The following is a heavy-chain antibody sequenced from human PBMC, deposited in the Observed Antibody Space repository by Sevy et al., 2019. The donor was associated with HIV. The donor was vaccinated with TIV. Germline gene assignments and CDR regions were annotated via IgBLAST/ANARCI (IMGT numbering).Heavy chain of an antibody. CDR3: ARDGGWFGFPDY. Sequence: GGSLRLSCATSGFTLSSYWMHWVRQAPGKGLVWVSRINSDGSSTSYADSVKGRFTISRDNAKNTLYLQMNSLRAEDTAVYYCARDGGWFGFPDYWGQGTLVTVSS. CDR2: INSDGSST. CDR1: GFTLSSYW. J-gene: IGHJ4*02. D-gene: IGHD3-10*01. V-gene: IGHV3-74*01.